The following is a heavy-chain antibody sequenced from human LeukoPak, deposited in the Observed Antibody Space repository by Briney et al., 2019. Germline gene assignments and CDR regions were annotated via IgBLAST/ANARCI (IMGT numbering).Heavy chain of an antibody. V-gene: IGHV4-39*07. CDR1: GGSISSSSYY. CDR3: AREWEDGQNDY. Sequence: SETLSLTCTVSGGSISSSSYYWGWIRQPPGKGLEWIGSIYYSGSTYYNPSLKSRVTISVDTSKNQFSLKLSSVTAADTAVYYCAREWEDGQNDYWGQGTLVTVSS. J-gene: IGHJ4*02. D-gene: IGHD1-26*01. CDR2: IYYSGST.